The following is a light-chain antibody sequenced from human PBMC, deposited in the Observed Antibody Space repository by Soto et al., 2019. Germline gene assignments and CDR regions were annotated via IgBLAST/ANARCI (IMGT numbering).Light chain of an antibody. Sequence: EIVRTQSPATLSVSPGERATLSCRASQSVSSNLAWYQQKPGQAPRLFIYGASTRATGIPARFSGSGSGTEFTLTISSLQSEDFAVYYCQQYNNWPPTWTFGQGTKVEIK. CDR2: GAS. CDR1: QSVSSN. CDR3: QQYNNWPPTWT. V-gene: IGKV3D-15*01. J-gene: IGKJ1*01.